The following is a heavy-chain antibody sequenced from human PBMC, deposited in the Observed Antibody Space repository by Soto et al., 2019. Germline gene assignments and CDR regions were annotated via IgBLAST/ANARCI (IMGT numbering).Heavy chain of an antibody. Sequence: QVQLVQSGTEVKKPGASVKVSCKAFGYTLTSFYMQWLRQAPGRGLEWVGLINPVTGVTVYGQNFQGRLTVAGDTSTSTVSMELRSLTSDDTAVYYCARSSLRGASTLIDYWGQGTLVTVSS. CDR2: INPVTGVT. D-gene: IGHD1-26*01. J-gene: IGHJ4*02. CDR1: GYTLTSFY. CDR3: ARSSLRGASTLIDY. V-gene: IGHV1-46*01.